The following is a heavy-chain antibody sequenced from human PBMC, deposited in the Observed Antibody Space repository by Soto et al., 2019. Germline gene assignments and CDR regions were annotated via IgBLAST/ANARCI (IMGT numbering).Heavy chain of an antibody. V-gene: IGHV3-30-3*01. D-gene: IGHD3-3*01. Sequence: PGGSLRLSCAASGFTFSSYAMHWVRQAPGKGLEWVAVISYDGSNKYYADSVKGRFTISRDNSKNTLYLQMNSLRAEDTAVYYCARANYDFWSGYWSDYYYGMDVWGQGTTVTV. CDR1: GFTFSSYA. CDR2: ISYDGSNK. J-gene: IGHJ6*02. CDR3: ARANYDFWSGYWSDYYYGMDV.